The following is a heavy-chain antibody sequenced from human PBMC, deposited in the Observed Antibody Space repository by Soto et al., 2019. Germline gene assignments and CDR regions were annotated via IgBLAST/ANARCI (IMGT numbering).Heavy chain of an antibody. CDR1: GYSFTSDW. CDR3: ARGGGVTPLYYYYGMDV. D-gene: IGHD5-18*01. J-gene: IGHJ6*02. V-gene: IGHV5-10-1*01. Sequence: ESLTISGKGSGYSFTSDWISLVRQMPGKGLEWMGRIDPSDSYTNYSPSFQGHVTISADKSISTAYLQWSRLKASDTAMYYCARGGGVTPLYYYYGMDVWGQGTTVTVSS. CDR2: IDPSDSYT.